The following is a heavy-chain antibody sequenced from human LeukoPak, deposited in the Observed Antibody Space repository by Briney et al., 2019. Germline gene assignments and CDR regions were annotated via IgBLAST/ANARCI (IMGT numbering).Heavy chain of an antibody. V-gene: IGHV3-23*01. CDR2: ISGSGGNT. J-gene: IGHJ4*02. D-gene: IGHD3-10*01. CDR1: GFTYSSYA. Sequence: GGSLRLSCAATGFTYSSYAMNWVRQAPGKRLEWVSGISGSGGNTYYADSVKGRFTISRDNSKNMLYLEMNSLRTEDTAVYYCAKGGRGSGSYNYFGKWGQGTLVTVSS. CDR3: AKGGRGSGSYNYFGK.